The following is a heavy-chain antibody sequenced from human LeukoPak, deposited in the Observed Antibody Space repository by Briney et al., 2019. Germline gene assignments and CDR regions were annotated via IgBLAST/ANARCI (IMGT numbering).Heavy chain of an antibody. J-gene: IGHJ5*02. CDR3: ARAYYDYVWGPQVAEA. CDR1: GYTFTGYY. V-gene: IGHV1-2*02. D-gene: IGHD3-16*01. CDR2: INPNSGGT. Sequence: ASVKVSCKASGYTFTGYYMHWVRQAPGQGLEWMGWINPNSGGTDYAQKFQGRVTMTRDTSISTAYMELSRLRSDDTAVYYCARAYYDYVWGPQVAEAWGQGTLVTVSS.